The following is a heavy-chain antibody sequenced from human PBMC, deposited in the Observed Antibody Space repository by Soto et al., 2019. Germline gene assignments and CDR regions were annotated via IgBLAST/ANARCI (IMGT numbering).Heavy chain of an antibody. CDR3: ARGIAAAGPKLDY. J-gene: IGHJ4*02. CDR2: ISSATTTI. CDR1: GFTFSSYS. V-gene: IGHV3-48*01. D-gene: IGHD6-13*01. Sequence: PGGSLRLSCAASGFTFSSYSMNWVRQAPGKGLEWVSYISSATTTIYYADSVKGRFTISRDNAKNSLYLQMNSLRADDTAVYYWARGIAAAGPKLDYWGQGTLVNVSS.